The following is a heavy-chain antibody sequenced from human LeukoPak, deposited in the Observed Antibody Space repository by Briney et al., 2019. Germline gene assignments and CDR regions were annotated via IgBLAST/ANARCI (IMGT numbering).Heavy chain of an antibody. J-gene: IGHJ4*02. V-gene: IGHV3-30-3*01. CDR2: ISYDGSNK. Sequence: PGGSLRLSCAASGFTFRSYAMHWVRQAPGKGLEWVAVISYDGSNKYYADSVKGRFTISRDNSKNTLYLQMNSLRAEDTAVYYCARRVAAAGYYWGQGTLVTVSS. D-gene: IGHD6-13*01. CDR1: GFTFRSYA. CDR3: ARRVAAAGYY.